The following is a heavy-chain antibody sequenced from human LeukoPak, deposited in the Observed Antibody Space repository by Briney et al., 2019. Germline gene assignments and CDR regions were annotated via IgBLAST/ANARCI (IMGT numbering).Heavy chain of an antibody. Sequence: GGSLRLSCAASGFTFSSYAMSWVRQAPGKGLEWVSAISGSGGSTYYADSVKGRFTISRDNSKNTLYLQMNSLSAEDTAVYYCAKDGTMIVAGDVWSLEVYYFDYWGQGTLVTVSS. CDR1: GFTFSSYA. J-gene: IGHJ4*02. CDR2: ISGSGGST. D-gene: IGHD3-22*01. V-gene: IGHV3-23*01. CDR3: AKDGTMIVAGDVWSLEVYYFDY.